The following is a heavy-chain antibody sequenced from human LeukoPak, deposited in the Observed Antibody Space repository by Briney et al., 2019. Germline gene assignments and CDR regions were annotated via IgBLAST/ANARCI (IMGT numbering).Heavy chain of an antibody. J-gene: IGHJ4*02. Sequence: GSLRLSCAASGFTFSSYEMNWVRQPPGKGLEWIGEINHSGSTNYNPSLKSRVSMSLDTSKNQLSLKLSSVTAADTAVYYCARDLGTALVTGDYWGQGTLVTVSP. CDR3: ARDLGTALVTGDY. CDR2: INHSGST. CDR1: GFTFSSYE. V-gene: IGHV4-34*01. D-gene: IGHD5-18*01.